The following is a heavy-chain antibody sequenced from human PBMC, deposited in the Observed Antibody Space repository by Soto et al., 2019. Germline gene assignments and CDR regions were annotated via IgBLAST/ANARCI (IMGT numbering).Heavy chain of an antibody. CDR1: GFTFSSYA. Sequence: GGSLRLSCAASGFTFSSYAMSWVRQAPGKGLEWVSAISGSGGSTYYADSVKGRFTISRDNSKNTLYLQMNSLRAEDAAVYHCAKEPRRFKVESYFDYWGQGTLVTVSS. CDR2: ISGSGGST. V-gene: IGHV3-23*01. D-gene: IGHD4-17*01. CDR3: AKEPRRFKVESYFDY. J-gene: IGHJ4*02.